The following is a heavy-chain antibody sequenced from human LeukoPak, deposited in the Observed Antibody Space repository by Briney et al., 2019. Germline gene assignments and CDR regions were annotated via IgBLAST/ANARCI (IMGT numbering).Heavy chain of an antibody. CDR1: GFTFSSYG. V-gene: IGHV3-30*03. CDR2: ISYDGSNK. J-gene: IGHJ6*02. CDR3: ASTLPPYYGMDV. Sequence: GGSLRLSCAASGFTFSSYGMHWVRQAPGKGLEWVAVISYDGSNKYYADSVKGRFTISRDNSKNTLYLQMNSLRAEDTAVYYCASTLPPYYGMDVWGQGTTVTVSS.